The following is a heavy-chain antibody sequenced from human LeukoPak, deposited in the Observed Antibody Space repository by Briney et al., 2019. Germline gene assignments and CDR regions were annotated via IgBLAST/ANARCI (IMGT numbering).Heavy chain of an antibody. V-gene: IGHV1-69*01. CDR3: ARGTTVTTNFDY. Sequence: SVKVSWKASGGTFSSYAISGVRQAPGQGLEWMGGIIPIFGTANYAQKFQGRVTITADESTSTAYMELSSLRSEDTAVYYCARGTTVTTNFDYWGQGTLVTVSS. J-gene: IGHJ4*02. CDR2: IIPIFGTA. D-gene: IGHD4-17*01. CDR1: GGTFSSYA.